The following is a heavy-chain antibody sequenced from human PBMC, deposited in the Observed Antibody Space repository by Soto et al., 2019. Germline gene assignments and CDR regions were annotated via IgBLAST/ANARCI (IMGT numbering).Heavy chain of an antibody. V-gene: IGHV3-23*01. CDR2: ISGSGANT. Sequence: GGSLRLSCTASGFTFSTYAMSWVRQAPGKGLEWVSTISGSGANTYYAVSVKGRFTFSRDNSKNTLFLQMNTLRPEDTALFFFAKRPGSAVSFSSNWGAPFDCWGQGTLVTVSS. J-gene: IGHJ4*02. CDR1: GFTFSTYA. D-gene: IGHD6-13*01. CDR3: AKRPGSAVSFSSNWGAPFDC.